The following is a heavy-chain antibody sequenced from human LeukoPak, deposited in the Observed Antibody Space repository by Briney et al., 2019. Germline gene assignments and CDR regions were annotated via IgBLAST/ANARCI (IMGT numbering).Heavy chain of an antibody. CDR1: GFTFSDYY. CDR3: ARYTTAGYSSGWYGPSFDY. J-gene: IGHJ4*02. CDR2: ISSSGSTM. D-gene: IGHD6-19*01. V-gene: IGHV3-11*04. Sequence: GGSLRLSCAASGFTFSDYYMSWIRQAPGKGLEWVSYISSSGSTMYYADSVKGRFTISRDNAKNSLYLQMNSLRAEDTAVYYCARYTTAGYSSGWYGPSFDYWGQGTLVTVSS.